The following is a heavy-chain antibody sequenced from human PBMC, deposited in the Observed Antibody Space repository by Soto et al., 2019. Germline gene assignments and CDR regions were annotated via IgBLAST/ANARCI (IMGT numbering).Heavy chain of an antibody. J-gene: IGHJ4*02. CDR3: ARQSTIVVVPGPYSSGWSGFDY. Sequence: QLQLQESGPGLVKPSETLSLTCTVSGGSISSSSYYWGWIRQPPGKGLEWIGSIYYSGSTYYNPSLKSRVPISVDTCKHQFSLKLSSVTAADTAVYYCARQSTIVVVPGPYSSGWSGFDYWGQGTLVTVSS. CDR1: GGSISSSSYY. CDR2: IYYSGST. D-gene: IGHD6-19*01. V-gene: IGHV4-39*01.